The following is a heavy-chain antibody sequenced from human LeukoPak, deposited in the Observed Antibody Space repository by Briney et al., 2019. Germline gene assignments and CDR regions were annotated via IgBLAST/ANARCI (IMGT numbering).Heavy chain of an antibody. J-gene: IGHJ6*03. CDR2: ISSSSSYI. CDR1: GFTFSSYG. Sequence: GGSLRLSCAASGFTFSSYGMNWVRQAPGKGLEWVSSISSSSSYIYYADSVKGRFTISRDNAKNSLYLQMNSLRAEDTAVYYCARDGGPIWSGYYSYYYYYYMDVWGKGTTVTVSS. D-gene: IGHD3-3*01. V-gene: IGHV3-21*01. CDR3: ARDGGPIWSGYYSYYYYYYMDV.